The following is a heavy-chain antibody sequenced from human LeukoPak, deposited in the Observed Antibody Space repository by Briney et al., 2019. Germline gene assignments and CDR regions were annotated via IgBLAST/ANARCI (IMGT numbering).Heavy chain of an antibody. CDR3: ARRPTPRYFDL. D-gene: IGHD4-23*01. CDR1: GYSISSGYY. Sequence: SETLSLTCAVSGYSISSGYYWGWIRQPPGKGLEWIGSIYHSGSTYYNPSLKSRVTISVDTSKNQFSLRLSSVTAADTAVYYCARRPTPRYFDLWGRGTLVTVSS. CDR2: IYHSGST. J-gene: IGHJ2*01. V-gene: IGHV4-38-2*01.